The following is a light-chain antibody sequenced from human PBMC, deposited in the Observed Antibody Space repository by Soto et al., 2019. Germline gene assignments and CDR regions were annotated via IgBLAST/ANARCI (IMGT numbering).Light chain of an antibody. CDR2: DAS. J-gene: IGKJ4*01. V-gene: IGKV3-20*01. Sequence: EIVLTQSPATLSLSPGERATLSCRASQSVSNYLAWYQQKPGQAPRLLIYDASSRATGIPDRFSGSGSGTDFTLTISRLEPEDFAVYYCQQYGSSPPLTFGGGTKVEIK. CDR1: QSVSNY. CDR3: QQYGSSPPLT.